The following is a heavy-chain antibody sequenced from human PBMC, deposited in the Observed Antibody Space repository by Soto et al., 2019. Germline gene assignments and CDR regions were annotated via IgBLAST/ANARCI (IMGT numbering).Heavy chain of an antibody. CDR1: GYIFTNYC. D-gene: IGHD6-13*01. J-gene: IGHJ6*02. V-gene: IGHV5-51*01. CDR2: IYPGDSDT. Sequence: ESLKMSWGCSGYIFTNYCIVLVRPVPAKGLAGMWIIYPGDSDTRYCPSFQGQVTISADKSISNAYLQWSSLEASDTAMYYCARLGHGSKAAGTINYYYGMAVWGQGTTVTVSS. CDR3: ARLGHGSKAAGTINYYYGMAV.